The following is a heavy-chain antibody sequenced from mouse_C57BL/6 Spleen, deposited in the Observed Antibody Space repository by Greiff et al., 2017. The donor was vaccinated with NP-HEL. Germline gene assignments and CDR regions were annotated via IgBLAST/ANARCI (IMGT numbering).Heavy chain of an antibody. D-gene: IGHD2-4*01. V-gene: IGHV1-64*01. CDR3: ARLDYDGGYAMDY. J-gene: IGHJ4*01. CDR2: IHPNSGST. Sequence: QVQLQQSGAELVKPGASVKLSCKASGYTFTSYWMHWVKQRPGQGLEWIGMIHPNSGSTNYNEKFKSKATLTVDKSSSTAYMQLSSLTSEDSAVYYCARLDYDGGYAMDYWGQGTSVTVSS. CDR1: GYTFTSYW.